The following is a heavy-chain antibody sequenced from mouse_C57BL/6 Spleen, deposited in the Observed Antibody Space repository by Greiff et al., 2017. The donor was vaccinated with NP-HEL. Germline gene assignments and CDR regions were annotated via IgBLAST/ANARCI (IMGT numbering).Heavy chain of an antibody. CDR3: ALITTVAYYFDY. CDR1: GFNIKDYY. Sequence: EVQGVESGAELVKPGASVKLSCTASGFNIKDYYMHWVKQRTEQGLEWIGRIDPEDGETKYAPKFQGKATITADTSSNTAYLQLSSLTSEDTAVYYCALITTVAYYFDYWGQGTTLTVSS. CDR2: IDPEDGET. D-gene: IGHD1-1*01. J-gene: IGHJ2*01. V-gene: IGHV14-2*01.